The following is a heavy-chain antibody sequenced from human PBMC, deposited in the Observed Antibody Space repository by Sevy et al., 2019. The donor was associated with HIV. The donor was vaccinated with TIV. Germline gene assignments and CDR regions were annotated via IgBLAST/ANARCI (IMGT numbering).Heavy chain of an antibody. Sequence: ASVKVSCKASGYTFTDYYLHWLRQAPGQGLEWVGYINPKSGVTNYPRKFRGRVTVTADTSLGTVYMEVRSLRSDDTALYYCARGRVMFDSWGQGTLVIVSS. CDR1: GYTFTDYY. V-gene: IGHV1-2*02. J-gene: IGHJ4*02. CDR3: ARGRVMFDS. CDR2: INPKSGVT.